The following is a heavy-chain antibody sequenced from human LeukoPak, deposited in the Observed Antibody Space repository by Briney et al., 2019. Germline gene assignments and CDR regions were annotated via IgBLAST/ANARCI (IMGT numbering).Heavy chain of an antibody. Sequence: PGGSLRLSCAASGFTFNTYSMNWVRQAPGKGLEWVSSISDNSNYIYYSDSVEGRFTISRDNAKNSLYLQMNSLRAEDTALYYCAKDMGAAAEKIELDYWGQGTLVTVSS. D-gene: IGHD6-13*01. CDR2: ISDNSNYI. CDR3: AKDMGAAAEKIELDY. J-gene: IGHJ4*02. V-gene: IGHV3-21*04. CDR1: GFTFNTYS.